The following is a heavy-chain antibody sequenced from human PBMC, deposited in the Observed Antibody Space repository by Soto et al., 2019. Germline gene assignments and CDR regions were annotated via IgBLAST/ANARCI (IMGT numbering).Heavy chain of an antibody. Sequence: QVQLQESGPGLVKPSETLSLTCSVSGGSISSYYWSWIRQSPGKGLEWIGYIYYTGSTNYNPTLKXXVXXSVDTSKNQFSLKLSSVTAADTAVYYGGATSYSSTWSTFDYWGQGTLVTVSS. CDR1: GGSISSYY. J-gene: IGHJ4*02. D-gene: IGHD6-13*01. CDR3: GATSYSSTWSTFDY. V-gene: IGHV4-59*08. CDR2: IYYTGST.